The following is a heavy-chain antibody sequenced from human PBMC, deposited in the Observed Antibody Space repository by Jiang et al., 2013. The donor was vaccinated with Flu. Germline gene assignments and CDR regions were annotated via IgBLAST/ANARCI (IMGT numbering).Heavy chain of an antibody. CDR1: GGSISSSSYY. D-gene: IGHD3-22*01. CDR3: ARHPPDSSGYVWPQHTDY. J-gene: IGHJ4*02. Sequence: LLKPSETLSLTCTVSGGSISSSSYYWGWIRQPPGKGLEWIGSIYYSGSTYYNPSLKSRVTISVDTSKNQFSLKLSSVTAADTAVYYCARHPPDSSGYVWPQHTDYWGQGTLVTVSS. V-gene: IGHV4-39*01. CDR2: IYYSGST.